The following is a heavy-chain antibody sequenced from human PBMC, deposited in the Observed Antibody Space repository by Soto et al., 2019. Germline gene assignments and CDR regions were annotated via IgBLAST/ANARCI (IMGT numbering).Heavy chain of an antibody. D-gene: IGHD3-3*01. CDR2: ISGSGGST. J-gene: IGHJ6*02. Sequence: LEWVSAISGSGGSTYYADSVKGRFTISRDNSKNTLYLQMNSLRAEDTAVYYCAKDSNTDYDFWSGYYTDYYGMDVWGQGTTVTVSS. V-gene: IGHV3-23*01. CDR3: AKDSNTDYDFWSGYYTDYYGMDV.